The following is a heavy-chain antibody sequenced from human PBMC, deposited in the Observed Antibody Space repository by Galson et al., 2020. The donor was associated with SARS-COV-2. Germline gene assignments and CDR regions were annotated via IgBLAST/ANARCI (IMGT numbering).Heavy chain of an antibody. CDR2: ISWDGITT. V-gene: IGHV3-43D*03. CDR3: AKAHCSGGRCYSPVYFYYAMDV. D-gene: IGHD2-15*01. CDR1: GFTFDDFA. Sequence: GGSLRLSCAASGFTFDDFAMHWVRQAPGKGLEWVSLISWDGITTYYADSVKGRFTISRDNSKKSLYLQMNSLRAEDTALYYCAKAHCSGGRCYSPVYFYYAMDVWGQGTTVTVSS. J-gene: IGHJ6*02.